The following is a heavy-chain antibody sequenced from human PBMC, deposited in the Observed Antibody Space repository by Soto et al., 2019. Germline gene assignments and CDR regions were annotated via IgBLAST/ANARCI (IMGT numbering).Heavy chain of an antibody. J-gene: IGHJ5*02. Sequence: SETLSLTCTVSGGSISSGDYYWSWIRQPPGKGLEWIGYIYYSGSTYYNPSLKSRVTISVDTSKNQFSLKLSSVTAADTAVYYCARESKYDTSGYPPWFAPWGQGTLVTVSS. CDR2: IYYSGST. CDR3: ARESKYDTSGYPPWFAP. CDR1: GGSISSGDYY. D-gene: IGHD3-22*01. V-gene: IGHV4-30-4*01.